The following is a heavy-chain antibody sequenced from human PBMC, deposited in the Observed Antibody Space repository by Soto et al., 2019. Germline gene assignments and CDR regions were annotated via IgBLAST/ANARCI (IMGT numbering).Heavy chain of an antibody. J-gene: IGHJ4*02. Sequence: GGSLRLSCAASGFTFSSYAMSWVRQAPGKGLEWVSAISGSGGSTYYADSVKGRFTISRDNSKNTLYLQMNSLRAEDTAVYYCAKPRPAPSIVVVVAATFDYWGQGTLVTVSS. V-gene: IGHV3-23*01. CDR3: AKPRPAPSIVVVVAATFDY. CDR1: GFTFSSYA. CDR2: ISGSGGST. D-gene: IGHD2-15*01.